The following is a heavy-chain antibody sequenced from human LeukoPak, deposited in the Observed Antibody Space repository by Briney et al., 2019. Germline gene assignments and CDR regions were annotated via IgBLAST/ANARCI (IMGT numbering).Heavy chain of an antibody. Sequence: GESLKISCKGSGYSFTSYWIGWVRQMPGKGLEWMGIIYPGDSDTRYSPSFQGQVTISADKSISTAYLQWSSLKASDTAMYCCARLADCSSTSCSNNWFDPWGQGTLVTVSS. CDR2: IYPGDSDT. CDR1: GYSFTSYW. V-gene: IGHV5-51*01. D-gene: IGHD2-2*01. J-gene: IGHJ5*02. CDR3: ARLADCSSTSCSNNWFDP.